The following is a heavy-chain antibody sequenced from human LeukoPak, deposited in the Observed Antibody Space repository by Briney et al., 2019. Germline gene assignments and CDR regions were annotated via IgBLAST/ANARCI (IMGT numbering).Heavy chain of an antibody. Sequence: GGSLRLSCAASGFTFSSCGMHWVRQAPGRGLEWVAVISSDGSNKYYSDSVKGRFTISRDNSRNTLYLQMNSLRAEDTAVYYCARDGVCSSTSCHLDYWGQGTLVTVSS. CDR1: GFTFSSCG. CDR3: ARDGVCSSTSCHLDY. D-gene: IGHD2-2*01. J-gene: IGHJ4*02. CDR2: ISSDGSNK. V-gene: IGHV3-30*03.